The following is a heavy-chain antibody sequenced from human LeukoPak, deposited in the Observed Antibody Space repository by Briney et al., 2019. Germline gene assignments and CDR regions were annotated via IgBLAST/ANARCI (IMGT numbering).Heavy chain of an antibody. J-gene: IGHJ5*02. V-gene: IGHV1-3*01. D-gene: IGHD6-13*01. CDR1: GYTFTSYA. CDR3: ARSPIAAADWFDP. CDR2: INAGNGNT. Sequence: ASVKVSCKASGYTFTSYAMHWVRQAPGQRLEWMGWINAGNGNTKYSQKFQGRVTITRDTSASTAYMALSSLRSEDTAVYYCARSPIAAADWFDPWGQGTLVTVSS.